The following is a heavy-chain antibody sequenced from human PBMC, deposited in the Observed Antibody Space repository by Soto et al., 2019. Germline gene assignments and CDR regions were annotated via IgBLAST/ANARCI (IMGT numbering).Heavy chain of an antibody. V-gene: IGHV4-59*01. Sequence: PSETLSLTCTVSGGSISSYYWSWIRQPPGKGLEWIGYIYYSGSTNYNPSLKSRVTISVGTSKNQFSLKLSSVTAADTAVYYCAGLVEGHYGMDVWGQGTTVTVSS. J-gene: IGHJ6*02. CDR3: AGLVEGHYGMDV. CDR1: GGSISSYY. CDR2: IYYSGST.